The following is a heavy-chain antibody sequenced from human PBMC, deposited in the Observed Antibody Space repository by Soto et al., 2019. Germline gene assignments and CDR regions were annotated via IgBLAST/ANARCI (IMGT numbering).Heavy chain of an antibody. CDR2: ISYSGST. D-gene: IGHD2-15*01. J-gene: IGHJ5*02. Sequence: SETLSLTCTVSGGSISTYYWSWIRQPPGKGLEWIGYISYSGSTNYNPSLKSRVTISFDASKNEISLQVRSATAADAAVYYCARDLKEYCSDGKCNWFDPWSQGTLVTVSS. V-gene: IGHV4-59*01. CDR1: GGSISTYY. CDR3: ARDLKEYCSDGKCNWFDP.